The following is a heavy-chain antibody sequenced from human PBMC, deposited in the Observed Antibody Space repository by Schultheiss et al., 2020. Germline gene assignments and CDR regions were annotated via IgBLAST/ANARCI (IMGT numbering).Heavy chain of an antibody. J-gene: IGHJ6*03. D-gene: IGHD3-9*01. Sequence: GGSLRLSCAASGFTFSSYGMHWVRQAPGKGLEWVAVISYDGSNKYYADSVKGRFTISRDNSKNTLYLQMNSLRAEDTAVYYCAKDLVRDYYYYYMDVWGKGTTVTVSS. CDR2: ISYDGSNK. CDR1: GFTFSSYG. V-gene: IGHV3-30*18. CDR3: AKDLVRDYYYYYMDV.